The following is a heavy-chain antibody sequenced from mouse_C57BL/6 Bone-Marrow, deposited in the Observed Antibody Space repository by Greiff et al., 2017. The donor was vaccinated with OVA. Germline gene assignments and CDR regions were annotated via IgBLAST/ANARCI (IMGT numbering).Heavy chain of an antibody. CDR3: ARQDYGSSHYFDY. V-gene: IGHV5-6*01. Sequence: EVKLMESGGDLVKPGGSLKLSCAASGFTFSSYGMSWVRQTPDKRLEWVATISSGGSYTYYPDSVKGRFTISRDNAKNTLYLQMSSLKSEDTAMYYCARQDYGSSHYFDYWGQGTTLTVSS. CDR1: GFTFSSYG. J-gene: IGHJ2*01. CDR2: ISSGGSYT. D-gene: IGHD1-1*01.